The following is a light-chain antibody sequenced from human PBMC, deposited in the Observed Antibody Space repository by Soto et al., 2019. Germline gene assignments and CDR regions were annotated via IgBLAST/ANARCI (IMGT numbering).Light chain of an antibody. Sequence: QSVLTQAASVSGSPGQSITISCTGTSSDVGSYNLVSWYQQHPGKAPKIMIYEATKRPSGVSNRFSGSKSGNTASLTISGLQAEDEADYYCFSFAGSSIFVFGGGTKVTVL. CDR2: EAT. V-gene: IGLV2-23*01. CDR3: FSFAGSSIFV. J-gene: IGLJ2*01. CDR1: SSDVGSYNL.